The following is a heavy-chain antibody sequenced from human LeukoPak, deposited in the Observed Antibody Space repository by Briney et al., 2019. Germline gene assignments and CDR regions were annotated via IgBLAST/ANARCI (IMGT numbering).Heavy chain of an antibody. CDR3: ARSSRETSSSWYGNYYYYGMDV. D-gene: IGHD6-13*01. Sequence: SGPTLVNPTQTLTLTCTFSGFSLSTSGVGVGWIRQPPGKALEWVALIYWNDDKRYSPSLKSRLTITKDTSKNQVVLTMTNMDPVDTATYYCARSSRETSSSWYGNYYYYGMDVWGQGTTVTVSS. CDR1: GFSLSTSGVG. V-gene: IGHV2-5*01. CDR2: IYWNDDK. J-gene: IGHJ6*02.